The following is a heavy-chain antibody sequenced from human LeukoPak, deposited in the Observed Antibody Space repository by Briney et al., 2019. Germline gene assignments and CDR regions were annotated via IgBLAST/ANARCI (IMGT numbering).Heavy chain of an antibody. V-gene: IGHV1-46*01. CDR2: INPSGGST. CDR3: ARGPEDGYNFDY. D-gene: IGHD5-24*01. J-gene: IGHJ4*02. CDR1: GSTFTSYY. Sequence: ASVKVSCKASGSTFTSYYMHWVRQAPGQGLEWMGIINPSGGSTSHAQKFQGRVTMTRDTSTSTVYMELSSLRSEDTAVYFCARGPEDGYNFDYWGQGTLVTVSS.